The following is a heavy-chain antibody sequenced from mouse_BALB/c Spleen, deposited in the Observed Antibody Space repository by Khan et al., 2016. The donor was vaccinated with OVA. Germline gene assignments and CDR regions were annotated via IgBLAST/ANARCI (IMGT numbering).Heavy chain of an antibody. CDR1: GFTFSSFG. J-gene: IGHJ3*01. Sequence: EVELVESGGGLVQPGGSRKLSCAASGFTFSSFGMHWVRQAPEKGLEWVAYISSGSSTIYYADTVKGRFTISRDNPKNTLFLQMTSLRSEDTAMYYCARGNGAYWGQGTLVTVSA. D-gene: IGHD2-1*01. CDR2: ISSGSSTI. V-gene: IGHV5-17*02. CDR3: ARGNGAY.